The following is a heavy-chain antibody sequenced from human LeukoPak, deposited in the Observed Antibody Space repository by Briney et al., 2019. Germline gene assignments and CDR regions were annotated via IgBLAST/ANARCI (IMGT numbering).Heavy chain of an antibody. CDR1: GGSFSGYY. J-gene: IGHJ4*02. Sequence: SETLSLTCAVYGGSFSGYYWSWIRQPPGKGLEWIGEINHSGSTNYNPSLKSRVTISVDTSKNQFSLKLSSVAAADTAVYYCARDMGYSYGSGEFDYWGQGTLVTVSS. CDR2: INHSGST. D-gene: IGHD5-18*01. CDR3: ARDMGYSYGSGEFDY. V-gene: IGHV4-34*01.